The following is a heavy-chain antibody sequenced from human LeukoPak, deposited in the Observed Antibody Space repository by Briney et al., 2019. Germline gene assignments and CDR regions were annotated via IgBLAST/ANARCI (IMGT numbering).Heavy chain of an antibody. D-gene: IGHD2-2*03. CDR2: IYTSGST. Sequence: KPSETLSLTCTVSGGSISSYYWSWIRQPAGKGLEWIGRIYTSGSTNYNPSLKSRVTMSVDTSKNQFSLKLSSVTAADTAVYYCARVVDIVVVPAAHDAFDIWGQGTMVTVSS. J-gene: IGHJ3*02. V-gene: IGHV4-4*07. CDR3: ARVVDIVVVPAAHDAFDI. CDR1: GGSISSYY.